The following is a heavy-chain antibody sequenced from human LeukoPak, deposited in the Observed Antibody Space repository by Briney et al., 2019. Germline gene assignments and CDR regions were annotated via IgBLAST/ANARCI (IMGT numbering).Heavy chain of an antibody. CDR3: ARHDPYVPEY. CDR1: GYRFTSYW. Sequence: GESLKISCKGSGYRFTSYWIGWVRQMPGKGLEWMGIIYPGDSDTRYSPSFQGQVTNSAGKSIITAYFQWSSLKASDTAMYYCARHDPYVPEYWGQGTLVTASS. J-gene: IGHJ4*02. V-gene: IGHV5-51*01. D-gene: IGHD3-16*01. CDR2: IYPGDSDT.